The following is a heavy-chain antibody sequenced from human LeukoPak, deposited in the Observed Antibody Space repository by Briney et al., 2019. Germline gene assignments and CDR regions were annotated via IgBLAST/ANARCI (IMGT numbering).Heavy chain of an antibody. CDR3: ARYCSGGSCFNQIGRGDDY. D-gene: IGHD2-15*01. CDR1: GGSISSSSYY. Sequence: PSETLSLTCTVSGGSISSSSYYWGWIRQPPGKGLEWIGSIYYSGSTYCNPSLKSRVTISVDTSKNQFSLKLSSVTAADTAVYYCARYCSGGSCFNQIGRGDDYWGQGTLVTVSS. CDR2: IYYSGST. V-gene: IGHV4-39*01. J-gene: IGHJ4*02.